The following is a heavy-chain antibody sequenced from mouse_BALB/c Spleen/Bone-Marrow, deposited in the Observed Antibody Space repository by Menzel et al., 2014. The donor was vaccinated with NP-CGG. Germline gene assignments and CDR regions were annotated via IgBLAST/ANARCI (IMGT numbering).Heavy chain of an antibody. D-gene: IGHD6-2*01. CDR2: INPINGDT. J-gene: IGHJ1*01. Sequence: VQLQQSGPELVKPGASVKMSCKASGYIFTDYYMKWVKLSHGKSLEWIGDINPINGDTFYNQKLKGKATLTVDRSSSTSFNEVGRLEFGGPAGYFCGIGDGLLWVFGVRGAGTTVTVSS. V-gene: IGHV1-18*01. CDR1: GYIFTDYY. CDR3: GIGDGLLWVFGV.